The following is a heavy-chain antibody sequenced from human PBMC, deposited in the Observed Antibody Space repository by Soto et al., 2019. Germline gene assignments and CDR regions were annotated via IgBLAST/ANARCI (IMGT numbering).Heavy chain of an antibody. CDR3: ARVVILVPTASTHYYYHMDV. CDR1: GGTFSNYA. V-gene: IGHV1-69*01. D-gene: IGHD2-2*01. Sequence: QVQLVQSGAEVRKPGSSVTVSCKASGGTFSNYAISWVRQAPGQGLEWMGGIIPIVGTGSYAQKFQGRVTFTADEPTTTAYMELSSPRFEDTAVYYCARVVILVPTASTHYYYHMDVWGPGTTVTVSS. CDR2: IIPIVGTG. J-gene: IGHJ6*02.